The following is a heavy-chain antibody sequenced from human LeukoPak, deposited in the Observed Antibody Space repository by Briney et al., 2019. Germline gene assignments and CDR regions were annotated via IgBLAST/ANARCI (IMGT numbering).Heavy chain of an antibody. V-gene: IGHV1-24*01. CDR3: ARDNGRNWGQVGGY. CDR2: FDPEGGET. CDR1: GHSLSELS. Sequence: ASVKVSCKASGHSLSELSTHWVRQAPGKGLEWMGGFDPEGGETICAQKFQGRVTMTEDTSTGTAYMELRGLRPDDTAVYYCARDNGRNWGQVGGYWGQGTLVTVSS. J-gene: IGHJ4*02. D-gene: IGHD7-27*01.